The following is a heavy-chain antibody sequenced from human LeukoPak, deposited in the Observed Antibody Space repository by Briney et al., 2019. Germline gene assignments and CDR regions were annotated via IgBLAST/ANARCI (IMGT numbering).Heavy chain of an antibody. Sequence: PSETLSLPCSVSGGSVTSGSYYWSWIRQPAGKGLEWIGRISTSGSTNYNPSLKSRVTMSLDTSKNQFSLKLNSVTAADTAVYYCARGAALAIDYWGQGALVTVSS. CDR3: ARGAALAIDY. CDR1: GGSVTSGSYY. V-gene: IGHV4-61*02. CDR2: ISTSGST. D-gene: IGHD2-15*01. J-gene: IGHJ4*02.